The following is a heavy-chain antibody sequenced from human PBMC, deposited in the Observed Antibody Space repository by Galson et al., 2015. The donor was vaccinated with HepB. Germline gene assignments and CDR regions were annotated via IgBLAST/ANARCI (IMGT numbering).Heavy chain of an antibody. CDR2: INPSGGST. CDR1: GYTFTSYY. J-gene: IGHJ6*02. CDR3: ATRSGAALSPMDYYYGMDV. D-gene: IGHD3-10*01. V-gene: IGHV1-46*01. Sequence: SVKVSCKASGYTFTSYYMHWVRQAPGQGLEWMGIINPSGGSTSYAQKFQGRVTMTRDTSTSTVYMELSSLGSEDTAVYYCATRSGAALSPMDYYYGMDVWGQGTTVTVSS.